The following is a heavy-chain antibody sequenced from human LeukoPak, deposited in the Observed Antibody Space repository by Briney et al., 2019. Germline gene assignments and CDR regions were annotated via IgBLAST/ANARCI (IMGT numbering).Heavy chain of an antibody. CDR1: GGSNYA. Sequence: SVKVSCKASGGSNYAIIWVRQAPGQGLEWMGRIIPILGIANYAQKFQGRVTITADKSTSTAYMELSSLRSEDTAVYYCARTYCSSTSCYLGPSNWFDPWGQGTLVTVSS. D-gene: IGHD2-2*01. V-gene: IGHV1-69*04. CDR2: IIPILGIA. CDR3: ARTYCSSTSCYLGPSNWFDP. J-gene: IGHJ5*02.